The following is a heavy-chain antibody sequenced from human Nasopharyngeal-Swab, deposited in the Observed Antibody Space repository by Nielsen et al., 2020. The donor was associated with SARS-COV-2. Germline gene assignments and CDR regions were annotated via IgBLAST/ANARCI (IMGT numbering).Heavy chain of an antibody. D-gene: IGHD4/OR15-4a*01. CDR3: ARGRDGATPYSNYHMDV. Sequence: WIRQPPGKGLEWIGQINPTGETNYNPSPGSRVSISLDSSRRQLSLKLSSVTPADTAVYFCARGRDGATPYSNYHMDVWGKGSAVTVSS. V-gene: IGHV4-34*01. J-gene: IGHJ6*03. CDR2: INPTGET.